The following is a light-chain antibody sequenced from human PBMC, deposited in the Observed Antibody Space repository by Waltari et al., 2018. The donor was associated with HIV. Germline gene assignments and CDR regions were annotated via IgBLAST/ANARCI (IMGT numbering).Light chain of an antibody. J-gene: IGKJ1*01. CDR3: QQYNNWPQT. CDR1: QSVSSN. CDR2: GAS. V-gene: IGKV3-15*01. Sequence: EIVMTQSPATLSVSPGERATLSCRASQSVSSNLAWYQQKPGQAPRLLIYGASTMATGSPARFSGSGSGTEFTLTISSLQSEDFAVYYCQQYNNWPQTFGQGTKVEIK.